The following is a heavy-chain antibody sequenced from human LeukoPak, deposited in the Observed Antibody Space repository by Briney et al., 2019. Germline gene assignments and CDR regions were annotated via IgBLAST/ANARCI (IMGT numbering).Heavy chain of an antibody. CDR2: INPKSGGT. Sequence: ASVKVSCKASGYTFTGDYVHWVRQVPGQGLEWMGWINPKSGGTNYAQKFQGRVTMTRDTSISTAYVELRRLRSDDTAVYYCARSENIAVTGPDYWGQGTLVTVSS. CDR1: GYTFTGDY. V-gene: IGHV1-2*02. CDR3: ARSENIAVTGPDY. J-gene: IGHJ4*02. D-gene: IGHD3-9*01.